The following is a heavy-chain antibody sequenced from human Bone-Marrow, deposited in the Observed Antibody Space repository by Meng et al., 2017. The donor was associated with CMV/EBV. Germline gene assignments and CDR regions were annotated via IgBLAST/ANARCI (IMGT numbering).Heavy chain of an antibody. CDR3: AKEDGRLAYFDY. D-gene: IGHD4-17*01. V-gene: IGHV3-33*06. CDR2: IWYDGSNK. J-gene: IGHJ4*02. CDR1: GFTFSSYG. Sequence: GGSLRLSWAASGFTFSSYGMHWVRQAPGKGLEWVAVIWYDGSNKYYADSVKGRFTISRDNSKNTPYLQMNSLRAEDTAVYYCAKEDGRLAYFDYWGQGTLVTVYS.